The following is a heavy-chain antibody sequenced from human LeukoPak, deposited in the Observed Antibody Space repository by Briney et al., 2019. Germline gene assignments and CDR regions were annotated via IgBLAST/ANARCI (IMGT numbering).Heavy chain of an antibody. CDR2: INPNSGGT. J-gene: IGHJ3*02. CDR1: GYTFTSYG. Sequence: ASVKVSCKASGYTFTSYGISWVRQAPGQGLEWMGWINPNSGGTNYAQKFQGRVTMTRDTSISTAYMELSRLRSDDTAVYYCASSLRITIFGVAPLVAFDIWGQGTMVTVSS. V-gene: IGHV1-2*02. D-gene: IGHD3-3*01. CDR3: ASSLRITIFGVAPLVAFDI.